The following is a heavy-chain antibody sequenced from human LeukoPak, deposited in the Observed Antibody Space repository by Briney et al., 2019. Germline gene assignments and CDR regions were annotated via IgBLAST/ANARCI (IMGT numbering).Heavy chain of an antibody. CDR2: TNHSGST. Sequence: SETLSLTCAVYGGSFSGYYWSWIRQPPGKGLEWIGETNHSGSTNYNPSLKSRVTISVDTSKNQFSLKLSSVTAADTAVYYCARRTAKLLWFGEFYFDYWGQGTLVTVSS. CDR1: GGSFSGYY. J-gene: IGHJ4*02. CDR3: ARRTAKLLWFGEFYFDY. V-gene: IGHV4-34*01. D-gene: IGHD3-10*01.